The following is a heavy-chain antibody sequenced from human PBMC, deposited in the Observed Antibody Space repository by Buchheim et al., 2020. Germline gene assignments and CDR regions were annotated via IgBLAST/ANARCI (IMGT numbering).Heavy chain of an antibody. CDR2: IWYDGSNK. D-gene: IGHD3-9*01. V-gene: IGHV3-33*01. J-gene: IGHJ6*02. CDR3: ARDLEGGYDILALPYYGMDV. CDR1: GFTFSSYG. Sequence: QVQLVESGGGVVQPGRSLRLSCAASGFTFSSYGMHWVRQAPGKGLEWVAVIWYDGSNKYYADSVKGRFTISRDNSKNTLYLQMNSLRAEDTAVYYCARDLEGGYDILALPYYGMDVWGQGTT.